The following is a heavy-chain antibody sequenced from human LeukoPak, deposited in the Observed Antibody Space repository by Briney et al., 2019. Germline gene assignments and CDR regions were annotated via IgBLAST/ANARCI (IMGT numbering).Heavy chain of an antibody. CDR3: ASSGRFGELSTYYYYMDV. Sequence: GGSLRLSCAASGFTFGSYSMNWVRQAPGKGLEWVSYISSSSTTINYAESVKGRFTISRDNAKDSMYLQMNSLRAEDTAVYYCASSGRFGELSTYYYYMDVWGKGTTVTISS. CDR2: ISSSSTTI. V-gene: IGHV3-48*01. D-gene: IGHD3-10*01. CDR1: GFTFGSYS. J-gene: IGHJ6*03.